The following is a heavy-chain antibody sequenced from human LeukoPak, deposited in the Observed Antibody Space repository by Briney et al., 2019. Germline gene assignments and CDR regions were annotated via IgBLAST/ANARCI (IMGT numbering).Heavy chain of an antibody. CDR2: ISRRSRHV. CDR3: VKDFMGSGSTTAYLHH. D-gene: IGHD1-1*01. V-gene: IGHV3-21*01. J-gene: IGHJ1*01. Sequence: GGSLRLSCAASGFTFSDYSMNWVRRAPGKGLEWVSSISRRSRHVYYAGSVKGRFTISRDNAENSLYLQMNSLRDEDMAVYFCVKDFMGSGSTTAYLHHWGQGTLVTVSS. CDR1: GFTFSDYS.